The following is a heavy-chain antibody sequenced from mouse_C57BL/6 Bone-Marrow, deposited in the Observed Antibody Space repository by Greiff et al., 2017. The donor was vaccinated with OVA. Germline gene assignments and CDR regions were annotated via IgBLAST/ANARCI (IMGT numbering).Heavy chain of an antibody. J-gene: IGHJ4*01. V-gene: IGHV7-1*01. CDR3: ARDVYYGRAMDY. CDR1: GFTFSDFY. CDR2: SRNKANDYTT. Sequence: EVQLVESGGGLVQSGRSLRLSCATSGFTFSDFYMEWVRQAPGKGLEWIAASRNKANDYTTEYSASVKGRFIVSRDTSQSILYLQMNALRAEDTAIYYCARDVYYGRAMDYWGQGTSVTVSS. D-gene: IGHD1-1*01.